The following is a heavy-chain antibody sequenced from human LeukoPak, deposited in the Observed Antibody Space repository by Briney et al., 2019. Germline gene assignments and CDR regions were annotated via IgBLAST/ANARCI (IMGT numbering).Heavy chain of an antibody. CDR3: AKKGGNSGFFDS. J-gene: IGHJ4*02. CDR1: GFTFSSYG. CDR2: IRYDGSNK. V-gene: IGHV3-30*02. D-gene: IGHD4-23*01. Sequence: GGSLRLSCAASGFTFSSYGMHWVRQAPGKGLEWVAFIRYDGSNKYYTDSVKGRFTISRDNSKNTLYLQMNSLRAEDTAVYYCAKKGGNSGFFDSWGQGTLVTVSS.